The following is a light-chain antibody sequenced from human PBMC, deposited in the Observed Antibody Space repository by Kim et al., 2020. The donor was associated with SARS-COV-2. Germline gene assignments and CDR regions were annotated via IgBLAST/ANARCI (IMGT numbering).Light chain of an antibody. CDR3: SSYTNGGTPVV. V-gene: IGLV2-14*03. CDR2: DVS. J-gene: IGLJ2*01. CDR1: SRDVGAYNF. Sequence: QSITISCTGTSRDVGAYNFVSRYQQHPGKAPKLMIYDVSNRPSEVSNRFSGSQSGNTASLIISGLQAEDEADYYCSSYTNGGTPVVFGGGTQLTVL.